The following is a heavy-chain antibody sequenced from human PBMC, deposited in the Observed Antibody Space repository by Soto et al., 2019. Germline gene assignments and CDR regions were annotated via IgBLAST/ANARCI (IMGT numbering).Heavy chain of an antibody. Sequence: EVQLVESGGGLVQPGGSLRLSCVASGFTVSDHYMDWVRQAPGKGLEWVGRTRNKANSDTTEYAASVKGRFTISRDDSKNSLYLQMNSVKPEDSAVYYCARGGYCSDRICHSDYYGMDVWGQGTTVTVSS. D-gene: IGHD2-15*01. V-gene: IGHV3-72*01. CDR2: TRNKANSDTT. J-gene: IGHJ6*02. CDR3: ARGGYCSDRICHSDYYGMDV. CDR1: GFTVSDHY.